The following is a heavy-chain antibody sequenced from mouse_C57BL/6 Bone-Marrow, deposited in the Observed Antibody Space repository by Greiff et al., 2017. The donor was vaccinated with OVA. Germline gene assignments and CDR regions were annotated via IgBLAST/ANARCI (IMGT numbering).Heavy chain of an antibody. CDR3: ARRTLFSPGTDY. CDR2: ISSGGSYT. V-gene: IGHV5-6*01. Sequence: EVQRVESGGDLVKPGGSLKLSCAASGFTFSSYGMSWVRQTPDKRLEWVATISSGGSYTYYPDSVKGRFTISRDNAKNTLYLQMSSLKSEDTAMYYCARRTLFSPGTDYWGQGTTLTVSS. J-gene: IGHJ2*01. D-gene: IGHD4-1*01. CDR1: GFTFSSYG.